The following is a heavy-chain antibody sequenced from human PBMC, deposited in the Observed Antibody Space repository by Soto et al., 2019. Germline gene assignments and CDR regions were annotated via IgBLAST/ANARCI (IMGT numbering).Heavy chain of an antibody. J-gene: IGHJ6*02. CDR3: ARDRVRGDYYYGMDV. CDR2: INPSGGST. CDR1: GYTFTSYY. Sequence: ASVKVSCKASGYTFTSYYMHWVRQAPGQGLEWMGIINPSGGSTSYAQKLQGRVTMTTDTSTSTAYMELRSLRSDDTAVYYCARDRVRGDYYYGMDVWGQGTTVTVSS. V-gene: IGHV1-46*01. D-gene: IGHD3-10*01.